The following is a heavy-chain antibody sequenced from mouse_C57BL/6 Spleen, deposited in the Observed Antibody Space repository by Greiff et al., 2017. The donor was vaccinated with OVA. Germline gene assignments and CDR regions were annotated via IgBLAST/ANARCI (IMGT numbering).Heavy chain of an antibody. J-gene: IGHJ4*01. D-gene: IGHD2-1*01. CDR3: TRDRGNLYAMDY. CDR1: GFTFSSYA. CDR2: ISSGGDYI. V-gene: IGHV5-9-1*02. Sequence: EVKLVESGEGLVKPGGSLKLSCAASGFTFSSYAMSWVRQTPEKRLEWVAYISSGGDYIYYADTVQGRFTISRDNARNTLYLQMSSLKSEDTAMYYCTRDRGNLYAMDYWGQGTSVTVSS.